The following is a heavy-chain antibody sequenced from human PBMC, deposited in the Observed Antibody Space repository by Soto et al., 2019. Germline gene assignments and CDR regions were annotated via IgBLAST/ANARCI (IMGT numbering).Heavy chain of an antibody. J-gene: IGHJ6*02. CDR3: ARASYSCSYPYCYYGMDV. V-gene: IGHV1-69*13. CDR2: IIPIFGTA. CDR1: GGTFSSYA. D-gene: IGHD6-6*01. Sequence: SVKVSCKASGGTFSSYAISWVRQAPGQGLEWMGGIIPIFGTANYAQKFQGRVTFPADESTSTAYMDLSNLKSEDTAVYYCARASYSCSYPYCYYGMDVWGQGTTGTVSS.